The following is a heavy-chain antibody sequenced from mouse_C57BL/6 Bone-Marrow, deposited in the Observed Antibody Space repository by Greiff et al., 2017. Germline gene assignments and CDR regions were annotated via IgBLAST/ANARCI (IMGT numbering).Heavy chain of an antibody. D-gene: IGHD2-1*01. V-gene: IGHV14-4*01. J-gene: IGHJ4*01. CDR1: GFNIKDDY. CDR2: IDPENGDT. Sequence: EVQLQQSGAELVRPGASVKLSCTASGFNIKDDYMHWVKQRPEQGLEWIGWIDPENGDTEYASKFQGKATITADTSSNTAYLQLSSLTSEDTAVYYCTTKVTTRYYAMDYWGQGTSVTVSS. CDR3: TTKVTTRYYAMDY.